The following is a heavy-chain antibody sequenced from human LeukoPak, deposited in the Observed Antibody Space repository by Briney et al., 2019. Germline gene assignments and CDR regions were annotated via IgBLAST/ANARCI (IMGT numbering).Heavy chain of an antibody. CDR1: GYTFTSYY. Sequence: ASVKVSCKASGYTFTSYYMHWVRQAPGQGLEWMGIINPSGGSTSYPQKFQGRVTMTGDTSTSTVYMELSSLRSEDTAVYYCASDLGEDSSGYYSAYWGQGTLVTVSS. V-gene: IGHV1-46*01. CDR2: INPSGGST. CDR3: ASDLGEDSSGYYSAY. J-gene: IGHJ4*02. D-gene: IGHD3-22*01.